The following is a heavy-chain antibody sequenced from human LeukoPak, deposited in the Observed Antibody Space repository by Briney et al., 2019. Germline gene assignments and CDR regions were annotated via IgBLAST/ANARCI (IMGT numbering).Heavy chain of an antibody. CDR2: ISYDGSNE. D-gene: IGHD3-22*01. CDR1: GFTFSSYW. Sequence: GGSLRLSCAASGFTFSSYWMSWVRQAPGKGLEWVAIISYDGSNEYYADSVKGRFTISRDNSKNTLYLQMNSLRAEDTAVYYCAKDRDPYYYDSSGSAAFDPWGQGTLVTVSS. J-gene: IGHJ5*02. V-gene: IGHV3-30*18. CDR3: AKDRDPYYYDSSGSAAFDP.